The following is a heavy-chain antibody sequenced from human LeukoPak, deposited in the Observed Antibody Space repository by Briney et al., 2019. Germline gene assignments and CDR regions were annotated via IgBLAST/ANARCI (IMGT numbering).Heavy chain of an antibody. CDR1: GGAISSGGYY. CDR2: MFYSGGT. V-gene: IGHV4-31*03. J-gene: IGHJ4*02. CDR3: ARGDPLRY. D-gene: IGHD3-16*02. Sequence: SETLSLTCTVSGGAISSGGYYWSWIRQHPEKGPEWIGHMFYSGGTYYNPSLKSRVSMSVDTSQNHLSLKLTSVTAADTAVYYCARGDPLRYWGQGIRVTVSS.